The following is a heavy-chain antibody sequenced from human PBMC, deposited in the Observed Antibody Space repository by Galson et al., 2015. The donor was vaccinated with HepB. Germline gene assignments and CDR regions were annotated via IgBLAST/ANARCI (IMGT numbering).Heavy chain of an antibody. CDR1: GFTFSSYG. J-gene: IGHJ4*02. CDR2: IRYDGSNK. CDR3: AKGHSSGWYGSDY. V-gene: IGHV3-30*02. D-gene: IGHD6-19*01. Sequence: SLRLSCAASGFTFSSYGMHWVRQAPGKGLEWVAFIRYDGSNKYYADSVKGRFTTTRDNSKNTLYLQMNSLRAEDTAVYYCAKGHSSGWYGSDYWGQGTLVTVSS.